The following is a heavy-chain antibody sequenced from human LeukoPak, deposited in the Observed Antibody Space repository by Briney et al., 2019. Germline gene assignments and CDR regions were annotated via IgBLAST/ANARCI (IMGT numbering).Heavy chain of an antibody. Sequence: PSETLSLTCTVSGGSINNYYWIWIRQPPGKCLEWIGNIYNSGSTNYNPSLKSRFTMSVDTSKNQFSLKMSSVTAADTAVYYCARGKGGAFYFFDSWGQGTLVTVSS. V-gene: IGHV4-59*01. D-gene: IGHD2-21*01. J-gene: IGHJ4*02. CDR1: GGSINNYY. CDR2: IYNSGST. CDR3: ARGKGGAFYFFDS.